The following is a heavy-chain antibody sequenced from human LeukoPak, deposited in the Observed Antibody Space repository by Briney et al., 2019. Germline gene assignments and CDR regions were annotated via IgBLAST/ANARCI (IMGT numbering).Heavy chain of an antibody. D-gene: IGHD3-3*01. CDR2: IYTSGST. Sequence: PSETLSLTCTVSGGSISSYYWSWIRQLAGKGLEWIGRIYTSGSTNYNPSLKSRVTMSVDTSKNQFSLKLSSVTAADTAVYYCAGSGYYREVDYWGQGTLVTVSS. V-gene: IGHV4-4*07. CDR3: AGSGYYREVDY. J-gene: IGHJ4*02. CDR1: GGSISSYY.